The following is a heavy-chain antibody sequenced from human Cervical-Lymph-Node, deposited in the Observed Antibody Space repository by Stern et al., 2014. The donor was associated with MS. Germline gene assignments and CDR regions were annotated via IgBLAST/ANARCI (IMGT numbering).Heavy chain of an antibody. CDR3: ARKRPYYYYGMDV. CDR1: GFPFRNYA. Sequence: VQLVESGGGAVQPGRSLRLSCGASGFPFRNYAMHWVRQAPGKGLEWAAAISPDGGTKEYVDSVKGRFTVSRDNSQNTLYLQMNSLRAEDTAVYYCARKRPYYYYGMDVWGQGTTVIVSS. V-gene: IGHV3-30*04. J-gene: IGHJ6*02. CDR2: ISPDGGTK.